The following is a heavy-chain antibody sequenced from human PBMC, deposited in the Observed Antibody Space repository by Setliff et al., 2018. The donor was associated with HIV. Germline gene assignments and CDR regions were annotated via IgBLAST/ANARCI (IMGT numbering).Heavy chain of an antibody. CDR3: ARHSGLGGYYSPFDY. CDR2: MYYSGRT. V-gene: IGHV4-39*01. Sequence: SETLSLTCTVSGGSISSNNYYWGWIRQPPGKGLGWIGTMYYSGRTYYNRSLKSRVTISVDTSKNQFSLKLSSVTAADTTVYYCARHSGLGGYYSPFDYWGPGTLVTVSS. CDR1: GGSISSNNYY. D-gene: IGHD3-22*01. J-gene: IGHJ4*02.